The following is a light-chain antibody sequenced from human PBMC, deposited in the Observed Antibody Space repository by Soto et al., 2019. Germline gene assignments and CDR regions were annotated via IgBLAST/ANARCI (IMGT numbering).Light chain of an antibody. CDR1: SSDVGTYNY. J-gene: IGLJ3*02. CDR2: DVS. V-gene: IGLV2-11*01. Sequence: QSALTQPRSVSGPPGQSVSISCSGTSSDVGTYNYVSWYQQHPGKAPKLMIYDVSKRPSGVPDRFSGSKSGNTASLTISGLQAEDEADYYCSSYAGRNNWVFGGGTKVTVL. CDR3: SSYAGRNNWV.